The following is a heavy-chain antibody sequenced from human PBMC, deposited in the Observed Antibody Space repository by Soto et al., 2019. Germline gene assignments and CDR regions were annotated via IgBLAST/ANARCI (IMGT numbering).Heavy chain of an antibody. D-gene: IGHD2-21*01. J-gene: IGHJ4*02. CDR1: GGSISSGGYY. Sequence: PSGTLSLTCTVSGGSISSGGYYWSWIRQHPGKGLEWIGYIYYSGSTYYNPSLKSRVTISVDTSKNQFSLKLSSVTAADTAVYYCARGKVIAYFDYWGQGSLVTVSS. V-gene: IGHV4-31*03. CDR2: IYYSGST. CDR3: ARGKVIAYFDY.